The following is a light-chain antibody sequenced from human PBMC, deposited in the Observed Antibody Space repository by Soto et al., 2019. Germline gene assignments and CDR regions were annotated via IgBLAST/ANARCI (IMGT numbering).Light chain of an antibody. V-gene: IGKV3-11*01. CDR2: DAS. CDR3: QQRSNWPPA. J-gene: IGKJ2*01. CDR1: QSVSSY. Sequence: EIVLTQSPATLSLSPGERATLSCRASQSVSSYLAWYQQKPGQAPRLLIYDASNRATGIPARFSGSGSGTDFTLHICSLAPEDFAVYYCQQRSNWPPAFGQGNKLDIK.